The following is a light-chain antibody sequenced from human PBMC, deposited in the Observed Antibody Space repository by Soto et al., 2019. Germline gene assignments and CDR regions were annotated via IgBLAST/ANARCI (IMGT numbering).Light chain of an antibody. J-gene: IGKJ1*01. V-gene: IGKV3-20*01. CDR2: DAS. CDR1: QSVSSNY. CDR3: QQYGSSPWT. Sequence: EIVLTQSPGTLSLSPGERATLSCRASQSVSSNYLAWYQQKPGQAPRLLIYDASSRATGIPDRFSGSGSETDCTLTISRLEPEDFAVYYCQQYGSSPWTFGQGTKVEIK.